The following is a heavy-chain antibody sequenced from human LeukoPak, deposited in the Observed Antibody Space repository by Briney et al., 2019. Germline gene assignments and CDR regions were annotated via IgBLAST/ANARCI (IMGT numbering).Heavy chain of an antibody. J-gene: IGHJ4*02. CDR3: ASADAYNYGGMDY. V-gene: IGHV4-34*01. Sequence: SETLSLTCAVYGGSFSGYYWSWIRQPPGKGLEWIGEINHSGSTNYNPSLRSRVTISVDTSKNQFSLKLSSVTAADTAVYYCASADAYNYGGMDYWGQGTLVTVSS. D-gene: IGHD5-24*01. CDR1: GGSFSGYY. CDR2: INHSGST.